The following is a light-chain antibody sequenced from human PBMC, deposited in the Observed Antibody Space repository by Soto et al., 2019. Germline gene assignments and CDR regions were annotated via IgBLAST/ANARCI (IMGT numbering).Light chain of an antibody. J-gene: IGLJ1*01. Sequence: QSVLTQPPSASGSPGQSVTISCTGTSSDVGGYNYVSWYQQHPGKAPKLMIYEVSKRPSGVPDRFSGSKSGNTASLSVSGLQAEDEADYYCSSYAGSNNLYGFGTGTKRTV. V-gene: IGLV2-8*01. CDR1: SSDVGGYNY. CDR3: SSYAGSNNLYG. CDR2: EVS.